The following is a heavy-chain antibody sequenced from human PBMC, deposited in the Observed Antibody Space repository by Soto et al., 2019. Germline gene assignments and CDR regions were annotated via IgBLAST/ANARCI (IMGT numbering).Heavy chain of an antibody. CDR3: ARDEVRSSTSWRPGWSPGNRYFQH. V-gene: IGHV3-11*01. CDR2: ISSSGSTI. D-gene: IGHD2-2*01. J-gene: IGHJ1*01. Sequence: QVQLVESGGGLVKPGGSLRLSCAASGFTFSDYYMSWIRQAPGKGLEWVSYISSSGSTIYYADSVKGRFTISRDNAKNSLYLQMNSLRAEDTAVYYCARDEVRSSTSWRPGWSPGNRYFQHWGQGTLVTVSS. CDR1: GFTFSDYY.